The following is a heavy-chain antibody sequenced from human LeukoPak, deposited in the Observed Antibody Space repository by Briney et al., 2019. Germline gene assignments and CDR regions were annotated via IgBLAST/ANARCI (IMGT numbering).Heavy chain of an antibody. D-gene: IGHD3-9*01. Sequence: ASVKVSCKASGYTFTSYGISRVRQAPGQGLEWMGWINPNSGGTNYAQKFQGRVTMTRDTSISTAYMELSSLRSEDTAVYYCTTLYDILTGNWGQGTLVTVSS. V-gene: IGHV1-2*02. J-gene: IGHJ4*02. CDR3: TTLYDILTGN. CDR2: INPNSGGT. CDR1: GYTFTSYG.